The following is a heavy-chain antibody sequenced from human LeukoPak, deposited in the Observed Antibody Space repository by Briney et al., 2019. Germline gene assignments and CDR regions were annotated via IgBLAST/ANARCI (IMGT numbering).Heavy chain of an antibody. D-gene: IGHD3-10*01. CDR3: ARDDSFGITMVRGVIMGGGY. J-gene: IGHJ4*02. CDR1: GYTFTGYY. CDR2: INPNSGGT. Sequence: ASVKVSCKASGYTFTGYYMHWVRQAPGQGLEWMGWINPNSGGTNYAQKFQGRVTMTRDTSISTAYMELSRLRSDDTAVYYCARDDSFGITMVRGVIMGGGYWGQGTLVTVSS. V-gene: IGHV1-2*02.